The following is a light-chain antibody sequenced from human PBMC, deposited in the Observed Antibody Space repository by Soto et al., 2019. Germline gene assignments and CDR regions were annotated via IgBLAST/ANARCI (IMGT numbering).Light chain of an antibody. V-gene: IGKV2-28*01. CDR2: LGS. J-gene: IGKJ5*01. CDR1: QSLLHSNGYNF. Sequence: DIVMTQSPLSLPVTPGEPASISCRSSQSLLHSNGYNFLDWYLQKPGQSPQLLIYLGSSRSYGVPDRFSASGSGTYFTLRSSRVEAEDRGTYYCMQGIQAPPTFGQGTRLEIK. CDR3: MQGIQAPPT.